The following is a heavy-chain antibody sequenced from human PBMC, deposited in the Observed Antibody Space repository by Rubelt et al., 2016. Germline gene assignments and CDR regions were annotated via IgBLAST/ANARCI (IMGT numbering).Heavy chain of an antibody. CDR2: IYYSGST. Sequence: QVQLQESGPGLVKPSETLSLTCTVSGGSVSSGSYYWSWIRQPPGKGLEWIGYIYYSGSTNYTPSLSGLVSISLATSKNQFSLKLGSVTAADTAVYYCATQTGHWPFDYWGQGTLVTVSS. CDR3: ATQTGHWPFDY. V-gene: IGHV4-61*01. CDR1: GGSVSSGSYY. D-gene: IGHD1-1*01. J-gene: IGHJ4*02.